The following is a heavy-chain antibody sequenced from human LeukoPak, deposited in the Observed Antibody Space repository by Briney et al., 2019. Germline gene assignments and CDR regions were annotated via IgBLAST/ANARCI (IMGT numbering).Heavy chain of an antibody. CDR2: FYYSGST. J-gene: IGHJ5*02. D-gene: IGHD6-13*01. Sequence: SETLSLTCSVSGGSISSNSYYWGWIRQPPGKGLEWIGSFYYSGSTYYNPSLKSRVTISLDMSKSQFSLKLSSVTAADTAVYYCARAREWGSSWFDPWGQGTLVTVSS. V-gene: IGHV4-39*07. CDR1: GGSISSNSYY. CDR3: ARAREWGSSWFDP.